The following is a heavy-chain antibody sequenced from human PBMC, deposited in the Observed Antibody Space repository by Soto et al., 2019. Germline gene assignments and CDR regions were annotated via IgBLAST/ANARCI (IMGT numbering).Heavy chain of an antibody. D-gene: IGHD3-3*01. Sequence: ASVKVSCKASGYTFTSYGISWVRQAPGQGLEWMGWISAYNGNTNYAQKLQGRVTMTTDTSTSTAYMELRSLRSDDTAVYYCARVRRLSFGVVRTNWFDPWGQGTLVNVAS. CDR1: GYTFTSYG. CDR3: ARVRRLSFGVVRTNWFDP. CDR2: ISAYNGNT. J-gene: IGHJ5*02. V-gene: IGHV1-18*01.